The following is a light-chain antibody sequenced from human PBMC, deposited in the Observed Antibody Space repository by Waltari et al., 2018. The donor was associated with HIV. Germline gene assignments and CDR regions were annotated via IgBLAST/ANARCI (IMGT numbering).Light chain of an antibody. CDR1: SSDVGGYNY. J-gene: IGLJ1*01. V-gene: IGLV2-14*03. CDR2: DVS. Sequence: QSALTQPASVSGSPGQSITISCTGTSSDVGGYNYVSWYRQHPGKAPPLLVYDVSNRPSGISNRFSGSKSGNTASLTISGLQAEDEADFFCCSYAGISNRVFGTGTKVIVL. CDR3: CSYAGISNRV.